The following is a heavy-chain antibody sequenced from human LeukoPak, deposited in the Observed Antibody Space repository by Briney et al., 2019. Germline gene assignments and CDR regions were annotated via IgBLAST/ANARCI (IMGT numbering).Heavy chain of an antibody. CDR1: GFTFISYS. J-gene: IGHJ4*02. V-gene: IGHV3-21*01. CDR2: ISSSSSYI. CDR3: ARSEARIVVVPAAPDY. D-gene: IGHD2-2*01. Sequence: GGSRRLSCAASGFTFISYSMNWVRQAPGKGLEWVSSISSSSSYIYYADSVKGRFTISRDNAKNSLYLQMNSLRAEDTAVYYCARSEARIVVVPAAPDYWGQGTLVTVSS.